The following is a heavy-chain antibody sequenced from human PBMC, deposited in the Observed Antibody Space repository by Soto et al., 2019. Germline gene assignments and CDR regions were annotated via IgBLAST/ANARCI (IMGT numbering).Heavy chain of an antibody. CDR2: VSASGTGA. CDR1: GFTCSNYA. J-gene: IGHJ5*02. V-gene: IGHV3-23*01. D-gene: IGHD2-2*01. Sequence: PGGSLRLSCAPSGFTCSNYAMTWVRQAPGKGLEWVSGVSASGTGAYYTDSVKGRFTISRDNSKNTLYLQMNSLRADDTAVYYCARDCSSTSCYAGDDPWGQGTLVTVSS. CDR3: ARDCSSTSCYAGDDP.